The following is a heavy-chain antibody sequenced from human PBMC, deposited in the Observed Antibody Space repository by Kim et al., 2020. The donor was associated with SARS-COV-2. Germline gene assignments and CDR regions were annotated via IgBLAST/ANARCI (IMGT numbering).Heavy chain of an antibody. D-gene: IGHD6-19*01. CDR3: ARSALIAVAGDYYFDY. CDR2: IYYSGST. J-gene: IGHJ4*01. V-gene: IGHV4-59*01. CDR1: GGSISSYY. Sequence: SETLSLTCTVSGGSISSYYWSWIRQPPGKGLEWIGYIYYSGSTNYNPSLKSRVTISVDTSKNQFSLKLSSVTAADTAVYYCARSALIAVAGDYYFDYWG.